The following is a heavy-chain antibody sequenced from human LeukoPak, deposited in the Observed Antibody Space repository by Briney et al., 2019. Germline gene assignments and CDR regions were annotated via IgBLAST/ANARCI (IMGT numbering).Heavy chain of an antibody. CDR1: GFTFTSSA. V-gene: IGHV1-58*01. Sequence: ASVKVSCKASGFTFTSSAVQWVRQARGQRLEWIGWIVVGSGNTNYAQKFQERVTITRDMSTSTAYMELSSLRSEDTAVYYCAADPFGIFHYDSWGQGTLVTVSS. CDR3: AADPFGIFHYDS. CDR2: IVVGSGNT. D-gene: IGHD3-3*01. J-gene: IGHJ5*02.